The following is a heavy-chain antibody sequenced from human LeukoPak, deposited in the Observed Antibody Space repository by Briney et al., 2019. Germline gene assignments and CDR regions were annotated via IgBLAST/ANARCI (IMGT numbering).Heavy chain of an antibody. V-gene: IGHV3-53*01. CDR2: INSGGST. CDR1: GFTVSSNY. Sequence: GGSLRLSCAASGFTVSSNYMSWVRQAPGKGLEWVSVINSGGSTYYADSVKGRFTISRDNSKNTLYLQMNSLRAEDTAVYYCAREGTYFDWLQPDQIWGQGTMVTVSS. D-gene: IGHD3-9*01. J-gene: IGHJ3*02. CDR3: AREGTYFDWLQPDQI.